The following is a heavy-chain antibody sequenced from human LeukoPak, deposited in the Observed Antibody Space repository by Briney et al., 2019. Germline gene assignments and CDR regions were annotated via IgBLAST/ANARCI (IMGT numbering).Heavy chain of an antibody. CDR3: ARGTNYGDYVIFDP. J-gene: IGHJ5*02. CDR2: IYTSGST. CDR1: GVSISSYY. D-gene: IGHD4-17*01. Sequence: SETLSLTCTVSGVSISSYYWSWVRQPAGKGLEWVGRIYTSGSTNYNPSLKSRVTMSVDTSKNQFSLKLSSVTAADTAVYYCARGTNYGDYVIFDPWGQGTLVTVSS. V-gene: IGHV4-4*07.